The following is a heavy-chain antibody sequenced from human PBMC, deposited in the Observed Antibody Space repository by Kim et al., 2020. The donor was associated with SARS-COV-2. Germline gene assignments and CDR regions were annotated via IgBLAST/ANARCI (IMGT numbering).Heavy chain of an antibody. J-gene: IGHJ6*02. CDR2: ISSSSSYT. CDR3: ARDHMVRGVISHYYYGMDV. Sequence: GGSLRLSCAASGFTFSDYYMSWIRQAPGKGLEWVSYISSSSSYTNYADSVKGRFTISRDNAKNSLYLQMNSLRAEDTAVYYCARDHMVRGVISHYYYGMDVWGQGTTVTVSS. D-gene: IGHD3-10*01. CDR1: GFTFSDYY. V-gene: IGHV3-11*05.